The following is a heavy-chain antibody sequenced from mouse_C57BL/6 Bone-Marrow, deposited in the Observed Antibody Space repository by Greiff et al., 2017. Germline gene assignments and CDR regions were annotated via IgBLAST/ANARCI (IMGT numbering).Heavy chain of an antibody. CDR2: IDPSDSYT. CDR3: ASEGWRGAMDY. Sequence: QVQLQQPGAELVKPGASVKLSCKASGYTFTSYWMQWVKQRPGQGLEWIGEIDPSDSYTNYNQKFKGKATLTVDTSSSTAYMQLCSLTSEDAAVYYCASEGWRGAMDYWGQGTSVTVSS. V-gene: IGHV1-50*01. D-gene: IGHD1-1*02. CDR1: GYTFTSYW. J-gene: IGHJ4*01.